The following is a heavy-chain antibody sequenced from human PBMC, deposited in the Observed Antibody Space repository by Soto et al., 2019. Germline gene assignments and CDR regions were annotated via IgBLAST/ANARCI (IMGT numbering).Heavy chain of an antibody. CDR2: IKSKRHGGAS. D-gene: IGHD3-16*01. J-gene: IGHJ4*02. V-gene: IGHV3-15*01. Sequence: EVQLVESGGGLVKPGGSLRLSCVASGLTFTNAWMTWVRQAPGKGLEWVGRIKSKRHGGASEYAAPVKGRFTISRDDSKNMVYLEMNSLKTEDTAVYYGATPDVYDYNWGSSRADYWGQGTLVTVSS. CDR1: GLTFTNAW. CDR3: ATPDVYDYNWGSSRADY.